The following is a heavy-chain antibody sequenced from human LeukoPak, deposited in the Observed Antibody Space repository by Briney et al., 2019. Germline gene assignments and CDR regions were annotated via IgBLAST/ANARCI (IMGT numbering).Heavy chain of an antibody. CDR3: ARADAPPYYCSGGSCYSYYLDY. J-gene: IGHJ4*02. CDR2: IYYSGST. D-gene: IGHD2-15*01. V-gene: IGHV4-31*03. Sequence: SETLSLTCTVSGGSISSGGYYWSWIRQHPGKGLEWIGYIYYSGSTYYNPSLKSRVTISVDTSKNQFSLKLSSVTAADTAVYYCARADAPPYYCSGGSCYSYYLDYWGQGTLVTVSS. CDR1: GGSISSGGYY.